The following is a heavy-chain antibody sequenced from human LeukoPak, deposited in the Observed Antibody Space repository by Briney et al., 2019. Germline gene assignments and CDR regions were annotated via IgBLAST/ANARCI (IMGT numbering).Heavy chain of an antibody. CDR3: ARDYYGSGSYYPNWFDP. CDR2: LYYSGST. V-gene: IGHV4-30-4*01. D-gene: IGHD3-10*01. J-gene: IGHJ5*02. Sequence: SETLSLTCTVSGGSISSGDYYWSWIRQPPGKGLEWIGYLYYSGSTYYNPSLKSRVTISVDTSKNQFSLKLSSVTAADTAVYYCARDYYGSGSYYPNWFDPWGQGTLVTVSS. CDR1: GGSISSGDYY.